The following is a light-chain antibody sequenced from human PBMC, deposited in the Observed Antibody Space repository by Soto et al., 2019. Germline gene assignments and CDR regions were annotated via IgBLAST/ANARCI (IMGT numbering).Light chain of an antibody. CDR2: DSN. V-gene: IGLV1-51*01. CDR1: RSIGTNY. J-gene: IGLJ1*01. Sequence: VLTQSPSLSAAPGQTVTISSSGSRSIGTNYVSSYQQFPGAAPKLLIFDSNQRPSGIPERFSASKSGTSATLDISGLRTGDEADYYCGVWDGSLELYLFGSGTKVTVL. CDR3: GVWDGSLELYL.